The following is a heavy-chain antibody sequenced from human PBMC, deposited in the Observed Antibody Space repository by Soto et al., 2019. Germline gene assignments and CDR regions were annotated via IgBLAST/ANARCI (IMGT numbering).Heavy chain of an antibody. J-gene: IGHJ4*02. D-gene: IGHD4-17*01. CDR2: INPTSGGT. Sequence: GSVKVSCKTCGYAFAAYYIHLIRQAPGQGLEWMGWINPTSGGTVYAQNFQDRVTMTRDTSISTAYMELRRLNSDDTAVYYCARDPDYGDYWRYFFDSWGQGTTVTVSS. CDR3: ARDPDYGDYWRYFFDS. V-gene: IGHV1-2*02. CDR1: GYAFAAYY.